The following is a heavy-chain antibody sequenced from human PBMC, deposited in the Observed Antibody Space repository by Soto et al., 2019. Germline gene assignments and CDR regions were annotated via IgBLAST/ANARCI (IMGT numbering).Heavy chain of an antibody. CDR3: AREPKDGPRYFDY. V-gene: IGHV3-66*01. J-gene: IGHJ4*02. D-gene: IGHD2-15*01. Sequence: EVQLVESGGGLVQPGGSLRLSCAASGFTVSSNYMSWVRQAPGKGLEWVSVIYSGGSTYYADSVKGRFTISRDNSKNTLYLQMNSLRAEDTAVYYCAREPKDGPRYFDYWGQGTLVTVSS. CDR1: GFTVSSNY. CDR2: IYSGGST.